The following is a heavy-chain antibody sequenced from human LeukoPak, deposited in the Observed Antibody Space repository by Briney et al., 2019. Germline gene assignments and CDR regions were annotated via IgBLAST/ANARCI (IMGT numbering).Heavy chain of an antibody. V-gene: IGHV3-48*01. CDR2: ISSSSRTI. D-gene: IGHD1-14*01. CDR1: DLTFSTFT. J-gene: IGHJ5*01. CDR3: AKGSPRGGFDS. Sequence: PGGSLTLSCAASDLTFSTFTMHWVRQAPGKGLGWLSSISSSSRTINYADSVQGRFTVSRDNANSSMFLQMNELRRQDTAVYYCAKGSPRGGFDSWGQGTLVTVSS.